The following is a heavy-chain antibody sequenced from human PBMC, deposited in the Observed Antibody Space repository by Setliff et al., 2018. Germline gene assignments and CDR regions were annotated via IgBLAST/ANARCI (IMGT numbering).Heavy chain of an antibody. CDR3: ARAHTWSLPNDNSGYPGWFDP. J-gene: IGHJ5*02. Sequence: PSETLSLTCAVSGFSISSGYNWGWIRQPPGKGLEWIVNIHHSGKAYYNPSLKSRVTMSVDTSKNHVSLKLSSVTAADTAVYYCARAHTWSLPNDNSGYPGWFDPWGQGTLVTVSS. V-gene: IGHV4-38-2*01. D-gene: IGHD3-22*01. CDR2: IHHSGKA. CDR1: GFSISSGYN.